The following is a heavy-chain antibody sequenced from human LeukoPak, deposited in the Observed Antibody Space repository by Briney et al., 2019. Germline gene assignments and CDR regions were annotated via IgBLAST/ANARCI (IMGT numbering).Heavy chain of an antibody. D-gene: IGHD3-16*02. CDR3: ARDKLGLGELSLYDQ. V-gene: IGHV1-2*02. CDR2: MNPNSGGT. Sequence: ASVTVSYKASGYTLTAYYMHWVQQAPRQGLQWMGWMNPNSGGTKYSQKFQGRVTMTRDTSISTAYMELSRLRSDDTAMYYCARDKLGLGELSLYDQWGQGTLVTVFS. J-gene: IGHJ5*02. CDR1: GYTLTAYY.